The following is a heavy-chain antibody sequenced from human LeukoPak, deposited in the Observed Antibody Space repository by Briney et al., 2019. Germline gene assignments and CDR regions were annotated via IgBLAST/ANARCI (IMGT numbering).Heavy chain of an antibody. CDR3: ARPDSSGYSLDY. CDR1: GGSISSSSYY. D-gene: IGHD3-22*01. V-gene: IGHV4-39*01. CDR2: IYYSGST. J-gene: IGHJ4*02. Sequence: PSETLSLTCTVSGGSISSSSYYWGWIRQPPGKGLEWIGSIYYSGSTYYNPSLKSRVTISVDTSKNQFSLKLSSVTAADAAVYYCARPDSSGYSLDYWGQGTLVTVSS.